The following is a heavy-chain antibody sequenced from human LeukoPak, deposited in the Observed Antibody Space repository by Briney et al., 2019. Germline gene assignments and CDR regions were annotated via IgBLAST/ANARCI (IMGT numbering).Heavy chain of an antibody. CDR1: GFTFSSFW. D-gene: IGHD2-2*01. Sequence: GGSLRLSCAASGFTFSSFWMGWVRQAPGKGLEWVANIRPDGGEIHYVGSVKGRFTISRDNAKNSLHLQMSSLRVDDTAAYYCARDSNSYYFDNWGQGTLVTVSS. V-gene: IGHV3-7*01. J-gene: IGHJ4*02. CDR3: ARDSNSYYFDN. CDR2: IRPDGGEI.